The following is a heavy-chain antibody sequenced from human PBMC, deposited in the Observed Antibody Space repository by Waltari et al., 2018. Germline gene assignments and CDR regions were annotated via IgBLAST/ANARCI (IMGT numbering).Heavy chain of an antibody. J-gene: IGHJ4*02. CDR2: IKQDGSEK. CDR1: GFPCSSFW. V-gene: IGHV3-7*03. Sequence: EVQLEESGGGLVQPGGSLRLSCAGSGFPCSSFWLYWARQAPGKGLEWVANIKQDGSEKNYADSVKGRFTISRDNAKSSLNLQMNSLRAEDTAVYYCARDTSNWYIFDYWGQGTQVTVSS. D-gene: IGHD6-13*01. CDR3: ARDTSNWYIFDY.